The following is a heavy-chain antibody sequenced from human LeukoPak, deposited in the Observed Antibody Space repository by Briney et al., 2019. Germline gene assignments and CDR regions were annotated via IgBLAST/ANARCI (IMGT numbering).Heavy chain of an antibody. J-gene: IGHJ4*02. CDR2: ISSSSSYI. D-gene: IGHD6-19*01. Sequence: PGGSLRLSCAASGFTFSSHNMNWVRQAPGKGLEWVSSISSSSSYIYYADSMKGRFTISRDNAKNSLYLQMNSLRAEDTAVYYCAKAGGSSGRTHFDYWGQGTLVTVSS. V-gene: IGHV3-21*04. CDR3: AKAGGSSGRTHFDY. CDR1: GFTFSSHN.